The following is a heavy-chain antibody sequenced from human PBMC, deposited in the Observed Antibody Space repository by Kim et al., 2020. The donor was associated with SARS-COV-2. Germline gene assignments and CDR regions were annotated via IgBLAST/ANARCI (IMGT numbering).Heavy chain of an antibody. V-gene: IGHV1-58*02. Sequence: SVKVPCKASGFTFTSSAMQWVRQARGQRLEWIGWIVVGSGNTNYAQKFQERVTITRDMSTSTAYMELSSLRSEDTAVYYCAARDSSSWYSPYYYYYYGMDVWCQGTTVTVSS. CDR3: AARDSSSWYSPYYYYYYGMDV. J-gene: IGHJ6*02. CDR1: GFTFTSSA. CDR2: IVVGSGNT. D-gene: IGHD6-13*01.